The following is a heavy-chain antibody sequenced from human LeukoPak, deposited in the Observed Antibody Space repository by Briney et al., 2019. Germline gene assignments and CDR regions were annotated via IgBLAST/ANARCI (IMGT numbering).Heavy chain of an antibody. Sequence: PGGSLRLSCAASGFTFSSYSMNWVRQAPGKGLEWVSSISSSSSYIYYADSVKGRFTISRDNAKNTLYLQMNSLRAEDTAVYYCAKEVGWSYLLEGFDYWGQGTLVTVSS. CDR3: AKEVGWSYLLEGFDY. J-gene: IGHJ4*02. V-gene: IGHV3-21*04. D-gene: IGHD1-26*01. CDR2: ISSSSSYI. CDR1: GFTFSSYS.